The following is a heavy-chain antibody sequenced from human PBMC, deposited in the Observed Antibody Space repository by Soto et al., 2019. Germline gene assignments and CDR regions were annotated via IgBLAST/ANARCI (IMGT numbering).Heavy chain of an antibody. J-gene: IGHJ5*02. Sequence: SETLSLTCTVSGGSISSGGYYWSWIRQHPGKGLEWIGYIYYSGSTYYNPSLKSRVTISVDTSKNQFSLKLSSVTAADTAVYYCARGGYCSGTSCYRLYWFDPWGQGTLVTVSS. CDR2: IYYSGST. D-gene: IGHD2-2*01. CDR3: ARGGYCSGTSCYRLYWFDP. CDR1: GGSISSGGYY. V-gene: IGHV4-31*03.